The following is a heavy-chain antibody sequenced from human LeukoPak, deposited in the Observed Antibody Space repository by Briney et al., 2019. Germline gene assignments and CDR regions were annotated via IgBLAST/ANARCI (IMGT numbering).Heavy chain of an antibody. D-gene: IGHD6-13*01. CDR1: GGSFSGYY. CDR3: ARAGQQLRRVRYKFDP. J-gene: IGHJ5*02. Sequence: SETLSLTCAVYGGSFSGYYWSWIRQPPGKGLEWIGEINHSGSTNYNPSLKSRVTISVDTSKNQFSLKLSSVTAADTAVYYCARAGQQLRRVRYKFDPWGQGTLVTVSS. V-gene: IGHV4-34*01. CDR2: INHSGST.